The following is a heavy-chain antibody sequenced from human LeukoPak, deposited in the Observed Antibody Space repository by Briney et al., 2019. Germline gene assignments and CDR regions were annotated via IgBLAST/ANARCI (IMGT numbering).Heavy chain of an antibody. CDR1: GYTFNSYD. D-gene: IGHD3-3*01. CDR2: ISTYNGNT. CDR3: ARVMRYDFWSAYYFDY. V-gene: IGHV1-18*01. Sequence: ASVKVSCKASGYTFNSYDISWVRQAPGQGLEWMAWISTYNGNTNYALKVQGRATMTTDTSTSTAYMELRSLRSDDTAVYYCARVMRYDFWSAYYFDYWGQGTLVTVSS. J-gene: IGHJ4*02.